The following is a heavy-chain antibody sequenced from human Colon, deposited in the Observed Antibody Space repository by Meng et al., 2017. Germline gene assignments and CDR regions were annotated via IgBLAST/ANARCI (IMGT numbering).Heavy chain of an antibody. Sequence: AQVQEAGPGLVGPAETLSLTCNVSGGSVSSGSHYWSWIRQPPGKGLEWIGYMFHSGTTKYNPSLKSRVSMSVDTTKNQFYLKLTSVTVADTAVFYCARLIAGWPFYFDYWGQGILVTVSS. J-gene: IGHJ4*02. CDR1: GGSVSSGSHY. D-gene: IGHD6-19*01. CDR3: ARLIAGWPFYFDY. V-gene: IGHV4-61*01. CDR2: MFHSGTT.